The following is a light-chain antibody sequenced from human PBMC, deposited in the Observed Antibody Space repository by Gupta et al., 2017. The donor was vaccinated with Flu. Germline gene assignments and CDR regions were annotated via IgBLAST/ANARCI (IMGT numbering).Light chain of an antibody. V-gene: IGKV3-11*01. CDR3: QQPSIWPPVT. CDR1: QSVDSY. J-gene: IGKJ1*01. CDR2: SAS. Sequence: EVVLTQSPATLSLSPGERATLSCRASQSVDSYLAWYKQKPGQAPRLLIYSASNSYPGIPARFGGGGFGKHLSLTINTGEQEDFAGYYCQQPSIWPPVTFGQGTQLEIK.